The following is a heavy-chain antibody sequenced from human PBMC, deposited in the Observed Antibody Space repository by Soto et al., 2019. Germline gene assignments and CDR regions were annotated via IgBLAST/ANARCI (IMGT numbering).Heavy chain of an antibody. D-gene: IGHD2-2*01. CDR3: AKDTYSSSWYF. CDR2: IDKSGGDT. Sequence: HPWWSLRLSCAASVFTFTNYLMTWFRQAPGKGLEWVSSIDKSGGDTYYADSVKGRFTISRDNSKNTLYLQMNGLRAEDTALYYCAKDTYSSSWYFWGQGTLVTVSS. V-gene: IGHV3-23*05. CDR1: VFTFTNYL. J-gene: IGHJ4*02.